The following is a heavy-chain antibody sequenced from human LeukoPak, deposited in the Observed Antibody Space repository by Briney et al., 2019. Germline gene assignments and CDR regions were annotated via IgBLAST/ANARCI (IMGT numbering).Heavy chain of an antibody. J-gene: IGHJ3*02. D-gene: IGHD6-13*01. CDR2: IYYSGST. CDR3: AREGQQLVQGDAFDI. V-gene: IGHV4-59*01. CDR1: GGSIRSYY. Sequence: SETLSLTCTVSGGSIRSYYWSWIRQPPGKGLEWIGYIYYSGSTNYNPSLKSRVTISVDTSKNQFSLKLNSVTAADTAVYYCAREGQQLVQGDAFDIWGQGTKVTVSS.